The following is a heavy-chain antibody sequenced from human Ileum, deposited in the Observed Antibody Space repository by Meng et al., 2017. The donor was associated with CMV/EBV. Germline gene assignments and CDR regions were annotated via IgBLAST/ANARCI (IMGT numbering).Heavy chain of an antibody. J-gene: IGHJ4*02. CDR1: GDSISNNLW. CDR2: ISHSGST. V-gene: IGHV4-4*02. D-gene: IGHD2-8*02. Sequence: SETLSLTCAVSGDSISNNLWWSWVRQPPGKGLEWIGEISHSGSTKFNPSLQSRVTISLDKTNNHFSLRLTSVTAADTGVYFCAGSPGFWSLDYWGRGTLVTVSS. CDR3: AGSPGFWSLDY.